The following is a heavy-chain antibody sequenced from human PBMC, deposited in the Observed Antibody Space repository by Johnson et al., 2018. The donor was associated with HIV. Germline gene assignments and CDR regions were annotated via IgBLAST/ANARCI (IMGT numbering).Heavy chain of an antibody. CDR2: IWYDGSYK. J-gene: IGHJ3*02. Sequence: QVQLVESGGGVVQPGRSLRLSCAASGFTFSSYAMHWVRQAPDKGLEWVAVIWYDGSYKYYADSVKGRFTISRANSKNTLYLQMNSLRAEDTAVFYCAKLIPSYDLPPDAFDIWGQGTMVTVSS. D-gene: IGHD5-18*01. CDR3: AKLIPSYDLPPDAFDI. V-gene: IGHV3-30*18. CDR1: GFTFSSYA.